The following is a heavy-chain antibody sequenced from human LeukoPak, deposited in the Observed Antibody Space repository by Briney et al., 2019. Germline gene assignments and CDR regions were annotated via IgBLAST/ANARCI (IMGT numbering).Heavy chain of an antibody. Sequence: SETLSLTCTVSGGSISNYYWSWIRQPPGKGLEWIGFTHYTGNTNYNPSLKSRLTISVATSKNQFSLKLSSVTAADTAVYYCARGLPGAVGAADYWSQGTPVTVSS. CDR2: THYTGNT. J-gene: IGHJ4*02. D-gene: IGHD2-2*01. CDR3: ARGLPGAVGAADY. CDR1: GGSISNYY. V-gene: IGHV4-59*01.